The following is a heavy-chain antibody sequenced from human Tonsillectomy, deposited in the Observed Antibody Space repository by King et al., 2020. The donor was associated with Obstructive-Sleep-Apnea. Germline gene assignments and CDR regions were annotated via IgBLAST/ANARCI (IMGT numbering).Heavy chain of an antibody. CDR3: ARGDWSFDS. J-gene: IGHJ4*02. CDR2: IKQDGRDK. D-gene: IGHD3/OR15-3a*01. V-gene: IGHV3-7*01. Sequence: QLVQSGGGLVQSGGSLRLSCVGSTFMFSNYWMNWVRQAPGKGLEGVASIKQDGRDKYYVDSVTGRFTISRDNAKNSLYLQMNSLRAEDTAVYYCARGDWSFDSWGQGTLVTVSS. CDR1: TFMFSNYW.